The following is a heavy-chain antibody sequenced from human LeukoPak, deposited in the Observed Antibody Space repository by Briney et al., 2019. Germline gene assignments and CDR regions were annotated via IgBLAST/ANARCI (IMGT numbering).Heavy chain of an antibody. J-gene: IGHJ5*02. V-gene: IGHV1-2*02. CDR1: GYTFTGYY. D-gene: IGHD3-3*01. CDR2: INPNSGGT. Sequence: GASVKVSCKASGYTFTGYYMHWVRQAPGQGLEWMGWINPNSGGTNYAQKFQGRVTMTRDTSISTAYMELSRLRFDDTAVYYCARDRQLSFGVVIPRWFDPWGQGTLVTVSS. CDR3: ARDRQLSFGVVIPRWFDP.